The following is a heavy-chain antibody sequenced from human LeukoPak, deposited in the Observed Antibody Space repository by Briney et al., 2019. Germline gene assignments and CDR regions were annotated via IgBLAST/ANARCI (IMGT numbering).Heavy chain of an antibody. V-gene: IGHV3-7*01. CDR3: ARLYSGYYRVFVI. CDR1: GFTFSTYW. Sequence: GGSLRLSCAASGFTFSTYWMSWVRQAPGKGLEWVANIKEDESEKYYVDSVKGRFTISRDNAKNSLYLQMNSLRAEDTAVYYCARLYSGYYRVFVIWGQGTMVTVSS. CDR2: IKEDESEK. J-gene: IGHJ3*02. D-gene: IGHD3-3*01.